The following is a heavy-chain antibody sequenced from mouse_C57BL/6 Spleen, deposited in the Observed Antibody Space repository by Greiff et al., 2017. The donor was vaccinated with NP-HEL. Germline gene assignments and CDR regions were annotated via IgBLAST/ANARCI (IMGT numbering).Heavy chain of an antibody. D-gene: IGHD2-4*01. J-gene: IGHJ3*01. Sequence: QVQLQQPGAELVKPGASVKLSCKASGYTFTSYWMHWVKQRPGQGLEWIGMIHPNSGSTNYNEKFKSKATLTVDKSSSTAYMQLSSLTSEDSAVYYCAPYDYDAWFAYWGQGTLVTVSA. CDR1: GYTFTSYW. CDR3: APYDYDAWFAY. CDR2: IHPNSGST. V-gene: IGHV1-64*01.